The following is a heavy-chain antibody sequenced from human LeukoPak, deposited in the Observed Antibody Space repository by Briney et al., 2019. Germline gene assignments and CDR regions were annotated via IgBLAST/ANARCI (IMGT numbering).Heavy chain of an antibody. CDR2: ISKSGSPT. V-gene: IGHV3-48*03. J-gene: IGHJ4*02. CDR3: ARALWFGTSFDY. CDR1: GFSLSSYA. D-gene: IGHD3-10*01. Sequence: GGSLRLSCTVSGFSLSSYAMSWIRRAPGKGLEWLAYISKSGSPTYYADSVKGRFTISRDNAKNSLYLQMNILRAEDTAVYYCARALWFGTSFDYWGQGTLVTVSS.